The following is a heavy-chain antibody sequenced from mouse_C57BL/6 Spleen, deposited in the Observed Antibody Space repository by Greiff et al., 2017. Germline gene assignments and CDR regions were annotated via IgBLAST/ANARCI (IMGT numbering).Heavy chain of an antibody. V-gene: IGHV5-17*01. J-gene: IGHJ4*01. Sequence: EVKLMESGGGLVKPGGSLKLSCAASGFTFSDYGMHWVRQAPEKGLEWVAYISSGSSTLYYADTVKGRFTISRDNAKNTLFLQMTSLRSEDTAMYYCERPGYYGSMDYWGQGTSVTVSS. CDR2: ISSGSSTL. CDR3: ERPGYYGSMDY. CDR1: GFTFSDYG. D-gene: IGHD1-1*01.